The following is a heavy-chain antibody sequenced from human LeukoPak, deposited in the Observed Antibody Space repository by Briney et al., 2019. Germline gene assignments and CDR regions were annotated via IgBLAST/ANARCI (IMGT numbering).Heavy chain of an antibody. V-gene: IGHV3-48*04. D-gene: IGHD2-15*01. J-gene: IGHJ4*02. Sequence: GGSLRLSCAASGFTFSSYSMNWVRQAPGKGLEWVSYISSSSSTIYYADSVKGRFTISRDNAKNSLYLQMNSLRAEDTAVYYCARQPQVAHFDYWGQGTLASVSS. CDR1: GFTFSSYS. CDR3: ARQPQVAHFDY. CDR2: ISSSSSTI.